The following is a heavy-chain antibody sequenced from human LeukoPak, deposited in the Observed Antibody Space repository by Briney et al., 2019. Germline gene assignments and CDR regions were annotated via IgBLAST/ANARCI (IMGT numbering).Heavy chain of an antibody. CDR1: GYSFTSYW. D-gene: IGHD5-24*01. Sequence: GESLQISCQGSGYSFTSYWIGWVRQMPGKGLEWTGIIYPGDSDTRYSPSFQGQVTISADKSISTAYLQWSSLKASDTAMYYCANGYNNLDFDYWGQGTLVTVSS. V-gene: IGHV5-51*01. CDR2: IYPGDSDT. J-gene: IGHJ4*02. CDR3: ANGYNNLDFDY.